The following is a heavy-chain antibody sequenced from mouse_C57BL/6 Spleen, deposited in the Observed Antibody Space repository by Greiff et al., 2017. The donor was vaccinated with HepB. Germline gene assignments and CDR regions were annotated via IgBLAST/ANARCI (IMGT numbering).Heavy chain of an antibody. CDR2: ISSGSSTI. J-gene: IGHJ4*01. CDR1: GFTFSDYG. CDR3: AIATLYYYAMDY. Sequence: EVHLVESGGGLVKPGGSLKLSCAASGFTFSDYGMHWVRQAPEKGLEWVAYISSGSSTIYYADTVKGRFTISRDNAKNTLFLQMTSLRSEDTAMYYCAIATLYYYAMDYWGQGTSVTVSS. V-gene: IGHV5-17*01. D-gene: IGHD1-1*01.